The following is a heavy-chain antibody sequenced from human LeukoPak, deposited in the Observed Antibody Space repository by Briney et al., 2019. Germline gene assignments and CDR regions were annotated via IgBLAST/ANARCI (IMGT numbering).Heavy chain of an antibody. CDR2: IYTSGST. Sequence: SQTLSLTCTVSGGSISSGSYYWNWIRQPAGKGLEWIGRIYTSGSTNYNPSLKSRVAISVDTSKNQLSLKLSSVTDADTAVHYCAGGYCSTTSCTGWFDPWGQGTLVTVSS. D-gene: IGHD2-2*01. J-gene: IGHJ5*02. V-gene: IGHV4-61*02. CDR3: AGGYCSTTSCTGWFDP. CDR1: GGSISSGSYY.